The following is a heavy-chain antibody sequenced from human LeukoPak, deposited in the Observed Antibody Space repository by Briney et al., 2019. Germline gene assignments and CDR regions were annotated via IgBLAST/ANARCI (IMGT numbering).Heavy chain of an antibody. CDR3: ARPITMVRGVNNYYGMDV. V-gene: IGHV3-33*08. J-gene: IGHJ6*02. Sequence: PGGSLRLSCTASGFTFSSHAMSWIRQAPGKGLEWVAVIWYDGSNKYYADSVKGRFTISRDNSKNTLYLQMNSLRAEDTAVYYCARPITMVRGVNNYYGMDVWGQGTTVTVSS. CDR2: IWYDGSNK. CDR1: GFTFSSHA. D-gene: IGHD3-10*01.